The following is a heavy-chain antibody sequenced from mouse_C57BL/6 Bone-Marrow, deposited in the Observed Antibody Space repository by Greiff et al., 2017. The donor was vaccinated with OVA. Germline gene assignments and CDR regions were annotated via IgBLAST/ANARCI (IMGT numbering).Heavy chain of an antibody. J-gene: IGHJ3*01. D-gene: IGHD1-1*01. CDR2: ISSGGSYT. Sequence: EVNVVESGGDLVKPGGSLKLSCAASGFTFSSYGMSWVRQTPDKRLEWVATISSGGSYTYYPDSVKGRFTISRDNAKNTLYLQMSSLKSEDTAMYYCARLGSYGAWFAYWGQGTLVTVSA. CDR3: ARLGSYGAWFAY. V-gene: IGHV5-6*01. CDR1: GFTFSSYG.